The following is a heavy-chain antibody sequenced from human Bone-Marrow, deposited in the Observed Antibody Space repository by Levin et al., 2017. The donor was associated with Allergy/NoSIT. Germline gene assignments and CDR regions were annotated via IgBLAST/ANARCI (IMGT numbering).Heavy chain of an antibody. D-gene: IGHD2-15*01. CDR2: IDHSGST. J-gene: IGHJ4*02. V-gene: IGHV4-34*01. Sequence: GSLRLSCAVSGGSFSGYYWTWIRQSPAKGLEWIGEIDHSGSTTYNPSLKTRVTISIDTSKNQFSLKLASVTAADTALYYCARGNLECSGGSCYSGAFEYWGQGTVGIVSS. CDR3: ARGNLECSGGSCYSGAFEY. CDR1: GGSFSGYY.